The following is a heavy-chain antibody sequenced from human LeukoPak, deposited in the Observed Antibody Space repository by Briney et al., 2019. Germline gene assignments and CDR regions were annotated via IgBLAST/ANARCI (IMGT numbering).Heavy chain of an antibody. D-gene: IGHD5-12*01. CDR3: ARESGYDSFDY. CDR2: IYYSGST. CDR1: GGSISSYY. V-gene: IGHV4-59*01. Sequence: SETLSLTCTVSGGSISSYYWSWIRQPPGKGLEWIGYIYYSGSTNYNPSLKSRVTISVDTSKNQFSLKLSSVTAADTAVYYCARESGYDSFDYWGQGTLVTVSS. J-gene: IGHJ4*02.